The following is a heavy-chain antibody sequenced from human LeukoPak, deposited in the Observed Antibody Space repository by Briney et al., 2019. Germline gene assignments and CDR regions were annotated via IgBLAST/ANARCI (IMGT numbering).Heavy chain of an antibody. CDR2: IIPIFGTA. Sequence: EASVKVSCKASGGTFSSYAISWVRQAPGQGLEWMGGIIPIFGTATYAQKFQGRVTITTDESTSTAYMELSSLRSEDTAVYYCARGSRGDDAFDIWGQGTMVTVSS. V-gene: IGHV1-69*05. D-gene: IGHD3-10*01. J-gene: IGHJ3*02. CDR1: GGTFSSYA. CDR3: ARGSRGDDAFDI.